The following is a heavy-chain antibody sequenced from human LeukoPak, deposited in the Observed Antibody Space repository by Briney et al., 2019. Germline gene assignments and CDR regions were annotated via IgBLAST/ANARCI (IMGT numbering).Heavy chain of an antibody. CDR2: IKQDGSEK. CDR1: GFTFSSYW. V-gene: IGHV3-7*03. J-gene: IGHJ4*02. Sequence: GGSLRLTCAASGFTFSSYWMSWVRQAPGKGLEWVANIKQDGSEKYCVDSVKGRFTISRDNAKNSLYLQMNSLRAEDTAVYFCARGQTTVTNWGQGTLVTVSP. CDR3: ARGQTTVTN. D-gene: IGHD4-17*01.